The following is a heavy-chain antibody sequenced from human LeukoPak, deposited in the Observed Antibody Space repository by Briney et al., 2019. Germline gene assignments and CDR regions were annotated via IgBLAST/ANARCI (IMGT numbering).Heavy chain of an antibody. V-gene: IGHV3-23*01. D-gene: IGHD2-8*02. CDR2: TFPSGGEI. CDR3: ATYRQVLLPFES. J-gene: IGHJ4*02. Sequence: GGSLRLSCAASGFTFSTFAMIWVRQPPGKGLEWVSSTFPSGGEIHYADSVRGRFTISRDNSKSTLSLQMNSLRAEDTAIYYCATYRQVLLPFESWGQGTLVTVSS. CDR1: GFTFSTFA.